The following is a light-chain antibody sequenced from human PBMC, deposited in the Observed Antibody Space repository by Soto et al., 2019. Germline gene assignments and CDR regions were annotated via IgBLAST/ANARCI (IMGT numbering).Light chain of an antibody. CDR3: GTWDSSLSAVV. CDR2: DNN. CDR1: SSNIGNNY. J-gene: IGLJ2*01. V-gene: IGLV1-51*01. Sequence: QSVXTQPPSVSAAPGQKVTISCYGSSSNIGNNYVSWYQQLPGTAPKLLIYDNNKRPSGIPDRFSGSKSGTSATLGITGLQTGDEADYYCGTWDSSLSAVVFGGGTKVTVL.